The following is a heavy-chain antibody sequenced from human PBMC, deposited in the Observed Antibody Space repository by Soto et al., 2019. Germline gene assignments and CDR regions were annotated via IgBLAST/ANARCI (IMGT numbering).Heavy chain of an antibody. CDR2: ISGSGGRT. CDR3: AKAGGSGTAYYYCYYMDV. CDR1: GLTFSSHA. J-gene: IGHJ6*03. V-gene: IGHV3-23*01. Sequence: EVQLLESGGGLVQPGGSLRLSCAASGLTFSSHAMSWVRQAPGKGLEWVSGISGSGGRTYYADSVKGRFTISRDNSKNTLFVQMNSLRGEDTAVYYWAKAGGSGTAYYYCYYMDVWGKGTTVTVSS. D-gene: IGHD6-19*01.